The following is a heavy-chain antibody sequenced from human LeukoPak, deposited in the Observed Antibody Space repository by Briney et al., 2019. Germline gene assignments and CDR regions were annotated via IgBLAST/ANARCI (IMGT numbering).Heavy chain of an antibody. Sequence: ASVKVSCKASGGTLRSYTLSWVRQAPGQGLEWVGGIIPILSTTDYAQKFQGRVTITTDKSTSTAYMELSSLRSDDTTVYYCARVNRSLEFYHYYMDVWGKGTTVTVSS. V-gene: IGHV1-69*05. CDR3: ARVNRSLEFYHYYMDV. D-gene: IGHD3-3*01. J-gene: IGHJ6*03. CDR1: GGTLRSYT. CDR2: IIPILSTT.